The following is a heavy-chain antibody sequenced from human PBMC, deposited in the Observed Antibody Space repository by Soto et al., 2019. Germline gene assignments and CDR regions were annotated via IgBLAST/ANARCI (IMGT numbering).Heavy chain of an antibody. D-gene: IGHD2-21*02. V-gene: IGHV3-20*04. J-gene: IGHJ6*02. CDR3: ARLVGLKTDYGMDV. CDR2: ITISGGST. Sequence: GGSLRLSCVASGFTFSSYTMSWVRQAPGKGLECVSAITISGGSTGYADSVKGRFTISRDNAKNSLYLQMNSLRAEDTALYYCARLVGLKTDYGMDVWGQGTTVTVSS. CDR1: GFTFSSYT.